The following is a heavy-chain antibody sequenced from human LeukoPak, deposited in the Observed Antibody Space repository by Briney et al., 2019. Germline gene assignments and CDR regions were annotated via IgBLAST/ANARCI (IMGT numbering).Heavy chain of an antibody. V-gene: IGHV4-39*01. CDR2: IYYSRST. J-gene: IGHJ4*02. CDR3: ARRPENYYFGY. D-gene: IGHD1-7*01. CDR1: GGSISTNNYF. Sequence: SETLSLTCTVSGGSISTNNYFWGWIRQPPGKGLEWIASIYYSRSTYYNPSLKSRVTISVDTSKNQFSLKLSSVTAADTAVYYCARRPENYYFGYWGQGSLVTVSS.